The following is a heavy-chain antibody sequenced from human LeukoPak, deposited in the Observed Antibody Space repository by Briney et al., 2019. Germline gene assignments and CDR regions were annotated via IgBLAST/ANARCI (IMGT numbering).Heavy chain of an antibody. J-gene: IGHJ3*02. Sequence: GGSLRLSCAASGFTFSSYCMNWVRQAPGKGLEWVSFISSSSSYIYYADSVKGRFTISRDNAKNSLYLQMNSLRAEDTAVYYCARDREMATRLHGAFDIWGQGTMVTVSS. CDR2: ISSSSSYI. CDR3: ARDREMATRLHGAFDI. V-gene: IGHV3-21*01. CDR1: GFTFSSYC. D-gene: IGHD5-24*01.